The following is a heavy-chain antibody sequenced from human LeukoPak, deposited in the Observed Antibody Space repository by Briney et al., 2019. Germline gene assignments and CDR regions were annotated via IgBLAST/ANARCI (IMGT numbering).Heavy chain of an antibody. CDR1: GFSFSTSS. CDR3: YLDY. Sequence: GGSLRLSCAASGFSFSTSSMSWVRQTPGKGLEWISYIRGSSTTIYYADSVKGRFTISRDNARNSLYLQMNDLRAEDTGVYGPYLDYWGQGSLVTVSS. CDR2: IRGSSTTI. J-gene: IGHJ4*02. D-gene: IGHD2-2*01. V-gene: IGHV3-48*01.